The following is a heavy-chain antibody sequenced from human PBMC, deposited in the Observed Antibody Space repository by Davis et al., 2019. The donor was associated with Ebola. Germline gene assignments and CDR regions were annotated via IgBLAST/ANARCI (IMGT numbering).Heavy chain of an antibody. D-gene: IGHD3-9*01. CDR3: ARRPPYYDILTGYYYYGMDV. V-gene: IGHV4-39*01. Sequence: MPSETLSLTCTVSGGSISSSSYYWGWIRQPPGKGLEWIGSIYYSGSTYYNPSLKSRVTISVDTSKNQFSLKLSSVTAADTAVYYCARRPPYYDILTGYYYYGMDVWGQGTTVTVSS. CDR2: IYYSGST. J-gene: IGHJ6*02. CDR1: GGSISSSSYY.